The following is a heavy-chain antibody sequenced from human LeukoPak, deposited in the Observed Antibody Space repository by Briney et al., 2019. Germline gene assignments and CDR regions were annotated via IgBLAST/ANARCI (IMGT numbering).Heavy chain of an antibody. CDR3: AKDLEYCSSTSCYSDSESG. CDR2: ISWNSGSI. J-gene: IGHJ4*02. D-gene: IGHD2-2*01. CDR1: GFTFDDYA. V-gene: IGHV3-9*01. Sequence: PGRSLRLSCTASGFTFDDYAMHWVRQAPGKGLEWVSGISWNSGSIGYADSVKGRFTISRDNAKNSLYLQMNSLRAEDTAVYYCAKDLEYCSSTSCYSDSESGWGQGTLVTVSS.